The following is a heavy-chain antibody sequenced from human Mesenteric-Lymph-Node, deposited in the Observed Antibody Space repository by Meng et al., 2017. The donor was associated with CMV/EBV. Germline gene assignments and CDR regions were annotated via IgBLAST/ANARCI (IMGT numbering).Heavy chain of an antibody. V-gene: IGHV1-18*01. CDR1: GYTLTTYG. CDR2: ISPYNGDT. Sequence: KVSCKTSGYTLTTYGIGWVRQAHGQGLEWMGWISPYNGDTNNEQKFLGRVTMTADTSTSTAYMEVTSLRSDDTAVYYCARGKNWFDPWGQGTLVTVSS. CDR3: ARGKNWFDP. J-gene: IGHJ5*02.